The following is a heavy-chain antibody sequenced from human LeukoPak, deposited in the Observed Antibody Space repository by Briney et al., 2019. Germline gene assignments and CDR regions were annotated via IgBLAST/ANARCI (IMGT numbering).Heavy chain of an antibody. Sequence: PGRSLRLSCAASGFTFSSYGMHWVRQAPGKGLEWVAVIWYDGSNKYYADSVKGRFSISSDNSKNTLYLQMNSLRAEDTAVYYCARVRSDSSGWYEFDYWGQGTLVTVSS. CDR1: GFTFSSYG. CDR2: IWYDGSNK. D-gene: IGHD6-19*01. V-gene: IGHV3-33*01. CDR3: ARVRSDSSGWYEFDY. J-gene: IGHJ4*02.